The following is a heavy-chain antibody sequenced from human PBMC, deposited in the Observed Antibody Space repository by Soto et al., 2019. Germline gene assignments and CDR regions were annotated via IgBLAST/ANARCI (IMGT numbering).Heavy chain of an antibody. CDR2: IIPIFGTA. J-gene: IGHJ6*02. V-gene: IGHV1-69*13. Sequence: VASVKVSCKASGCTFSSYAISWVRQAPGQGLEWMGGIIPIFGTANYAQKFQGRVTITADESTSTAYMELSSLRSEDTAVYYCATTEYSSSSPGYYYGMDVWGQGTTVTVSS. D-gene: IGHD6-6*01. CDR1: GCTFSSYA. CDR3: ATTEYSSSSPGYYYGMDV.